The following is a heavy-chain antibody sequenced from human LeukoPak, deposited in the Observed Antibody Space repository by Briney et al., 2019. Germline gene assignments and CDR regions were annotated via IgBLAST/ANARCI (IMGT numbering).Heavy chain of an antibody. CDR3: ARDMRTIATHGGY. CDR1: GFPFSNYE. J-gene: IGHJ4*02. Sequence: TGGSLRLSCAASGFPFSNYEVNRVRQAPGKGLEWVVYISSSGDTRYYADSVKGRFTISRDNAKNSLYLQMNSLRAEDTAVYYCARDMRTIATHGGYWGQGTLVTVSS. V-gene: IGHV3-48*03. CDR2: ISSSGDTR. D-gene: IGHD6-6*01.